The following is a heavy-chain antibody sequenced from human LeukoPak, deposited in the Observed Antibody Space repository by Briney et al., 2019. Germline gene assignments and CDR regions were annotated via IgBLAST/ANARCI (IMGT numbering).Heavy chain of an antibody. J-gene: IGHJ4*02. V-gene: IGHV3-23*01. CDR3: ATTTGYSSGWYPGFFDY. CDR1: GLTFSSYA. D-gene: IGHD6-19*01. CDR2: ISGSGGST. Sequence: PGGSLRLSCAASGLTFSSYAVSWVRQAPGKGLEWVSAISGSGGSTYYADSVKGRFTISRDNAKNSLYLQMNSLRAEDTAVYYCATTTGYSSGWYPGFFDYWGQGTLVTVSS.